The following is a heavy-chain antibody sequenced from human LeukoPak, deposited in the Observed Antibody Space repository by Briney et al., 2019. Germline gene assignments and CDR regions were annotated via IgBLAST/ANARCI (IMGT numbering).Heavy chain of an antibody. J-gene: IGHJ3*02. CDR1: GGSISSYY. V-gene: IGHV4-59*08. CDR3: ARHSRDYYDSRGAFDI. D-gene: IGHD3-22*01. Sequence: PSETLSLTCTVSGGSISSYYWSWIRQPPGKGLEWIGYIYYSGSTNYNPSLKIRVTISVDTSKKQLTLKLSSVTAADTAVYYCARHSRDYYDSRGAFDIWGQGTMVTVSS. CDR2: IYYSGST.